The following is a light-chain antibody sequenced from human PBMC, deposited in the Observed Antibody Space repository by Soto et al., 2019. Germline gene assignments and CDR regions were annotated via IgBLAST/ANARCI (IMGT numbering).Light chain of an antibody. Sequence: QSVRTQPASVSGSPGQSITISCTGTSSDVGGYNYVSWYQQHPGKAPKLMIYDVSNRPSGVSNRFSGSKSGNTASLTISGLQAEDEADYYCRSYTSSSTGFFGTWTKVTVL. CDR3: RSYTSSSTGF. V-gene: IGLV2-14*01. J-gene: IGLJ1*01. CDR1: SSDVGGYNY. CDR2: DVS.